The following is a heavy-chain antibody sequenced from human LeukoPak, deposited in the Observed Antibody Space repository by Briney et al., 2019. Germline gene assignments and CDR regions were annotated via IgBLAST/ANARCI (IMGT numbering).Heavy chain of an antibody. D-gene: IGHD6-19*01. Sequence: SETLSLTCTVSGGSISRYYWSWIRQPPGQGLEWIVYIYYSGSTNYSPSLKSRVTISLDTSKNQFSLKLSSVTAADTAVYYCARAQYSSGWVRSPIDYWGQGTLVPVSS. CDR1: GGSISRYY. CDR2: IYYSGST. J-gene: IGHJ4*02. CDR3: ARAQYSSGWVRSPIDY. V-gene: IGHV4-59*01.